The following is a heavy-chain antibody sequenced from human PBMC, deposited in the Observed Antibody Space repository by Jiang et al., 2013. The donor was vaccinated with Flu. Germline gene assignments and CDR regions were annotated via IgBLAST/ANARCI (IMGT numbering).Heavy chain of an antibody. CDR2: ISYDGSNK. CDR1: GFTFSSYA. Sequence: QLVESGGGVVQPGRSLRLSCAASGFTFSSYAMHWVRQAPGKGLEWVAVISYDGSNKYYADSVKGRFTISRDNAKNSLYLQMNSLRVEDTAVYYCARAHESGGSHDTYYYYGMDVWGQGTTVTVSS. D-gene: IGHD2-15*01. V-gene: IGHV3-30-3*01. CDR3: ARAHESGGSHDTYYYYGMDV. J-gene: IGHJ6*02.